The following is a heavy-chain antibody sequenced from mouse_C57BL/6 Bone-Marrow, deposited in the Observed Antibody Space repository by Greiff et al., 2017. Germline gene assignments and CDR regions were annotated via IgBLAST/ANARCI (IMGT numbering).Heavy chain of an antibody. Sequence: LVESGAELARPGASVKLSCKASGYTFTSYGISWVKQRTGQGLEWIGEIYPRSGNTYYNEKFKGKATLTADKSSSTAYMELRSLTSEDSAVYFCANAYYSNYGFAYWGRGTLVTVSA. D-gene: IGHD2-5*01. V-gene: IGHV1-81*01. J-gene: IGHJ3*01. CDR2: IYPRSGNT. CDR1: GYTFTSYG. CDR3: ANAYYSNYGFAY.